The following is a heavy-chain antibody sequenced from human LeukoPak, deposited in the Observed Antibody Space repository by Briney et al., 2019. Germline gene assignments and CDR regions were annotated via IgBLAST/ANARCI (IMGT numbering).Heavy chain of an antibody. V-gene: IGHV1-69*13. CDR3: ARLPGSSGYLPFDY. Sequence: ASVKVSCKASGGTFSSYAISWVRQAPGQGLEWMGGIIPIFGTANYAQKFQGRVTITADESTSTAYMELSSLRSEDTAVYYCARLPGSSGYLPFDYWGQGTLVTVSS. D-gene: IGHD3-22*01. J-gene: IGHJ4*02. CDR2: IIPIFGTA. CDR1: GGTFSSYA.